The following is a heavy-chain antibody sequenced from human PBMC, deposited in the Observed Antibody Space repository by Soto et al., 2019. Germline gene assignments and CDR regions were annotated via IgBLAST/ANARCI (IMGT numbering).Heavy chain of an antibody. CDR2: IYYSGST. J-gene: IGHJ5*02. CDR1: GGSISSGGYY. V-gene: IGHV4-31*03. D-gene: IGHD1-1*01. Sequence: SSETLSLTCTVSGGSISSGGYYWSWLRQHPGKGLEWIGYIYYSGSTYYNPSLKSRVTISVDTSKNQFSLKLSSVTAADTAVYYCARDLQLEPYNWFDPWGQGTPVTVSS. CDR3: ARDLQLEPYNWFDP.